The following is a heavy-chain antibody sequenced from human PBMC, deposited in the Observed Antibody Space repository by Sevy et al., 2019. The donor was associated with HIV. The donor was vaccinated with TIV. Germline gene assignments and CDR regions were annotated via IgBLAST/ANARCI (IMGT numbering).Heavy chain of an antibody. CDR3: ATDLPTYYYGSGSLTGP. CDR2: FDPEDGET. J-gene: IGHJ5*02. V-gene: IGHV1-24*01. D-gene: IGHD3-10*01. Sequence: ASVKVSCKVSGYTLTELSMHWVRQAPGKGLEWMGGFDPEDGETIYAQKFQGRVTMTEDTSTDTAYMELSSLRSEDTAVYYCATDLPTYYYGSGSLTGPWGHGTLVTVSS. CDR1: GYTLTELS.